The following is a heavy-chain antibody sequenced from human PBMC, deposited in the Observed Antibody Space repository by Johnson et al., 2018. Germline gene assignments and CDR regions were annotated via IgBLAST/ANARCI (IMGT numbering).Heavy chain of an antibody. V-gene: IGHV3-9*01. Sequence: EVQLVETGGGLVQPGRSLRLSCATSGFTFDDYAMHWVRQAPGKGLEWVSGISWNSDNIGYADSVKGRFTISRDNAKNSLYLQMNSLRAEDTALYYCAKGHGYSGNSGDAFDIWGQGTMVTVSS. CDR2: ISWNSDNI. CDR1: GFTFDDYA. J-gene: IGHJ3*02. D-gene: IGHD4-23*01. CDR3: AKGHGYSGNSGDAFDI.